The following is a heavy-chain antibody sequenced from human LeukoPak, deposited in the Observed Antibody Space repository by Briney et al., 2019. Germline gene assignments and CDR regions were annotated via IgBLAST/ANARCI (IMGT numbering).Heavy chain of an antibody. V-gene: IGHV4-30-4*01. CDR1: GGSISSGDYY. D-gene: IGHD5-18*01. Sequence: SETLSLTCTVSGGSISSGDYYWSWIRQPPGKGLEWIGYIYYSGSTNYNPSLKSRVTISVDTSKNQFSLKLSSVTAADTAVYYCARDRVGGYSYGTGYYYMDVWGKGTTVTVSS. J-gene: IGHJ6*03. CDR2: IYYSGST. CDR3: ARDRVGGYSYGTGYYYMDV.